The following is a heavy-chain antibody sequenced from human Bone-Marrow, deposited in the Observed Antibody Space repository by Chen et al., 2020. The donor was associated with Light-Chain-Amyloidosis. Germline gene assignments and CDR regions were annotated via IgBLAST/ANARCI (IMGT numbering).Heavy chain of an antibody. CDR2: IYPDDSNA. V-gene: IGHV5-51*01. J-gene: IGHJ4*02. CDR1: GYTFPNYW. CDR3: ARRRGGYNFDY. D-gene: IGHD5-12*01. Sequence: EVQLEQSGPEVKKPGESLKISCKGSGYTFPNYWSGWVRQMPGKGLEWMGVIYPDDSNARYSPSFEGKVTISADKSITTAYLQWRSLKASDTAMYYCARRRGGYNFDYWGQGTLVTVSS.